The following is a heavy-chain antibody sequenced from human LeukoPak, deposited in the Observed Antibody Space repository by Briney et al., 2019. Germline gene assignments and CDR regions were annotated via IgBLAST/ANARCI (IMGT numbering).Heavy chain of an antibody. CDR2: ISSSGTFI. J-gene: IGHJ4*02. CDR1: GFTFSPYS. D-gene: IGHD2-2*01. Sequence: GGSLRLSCAASGFTFSPYSMNWVRQAPGKGLDWVSYISSSGTFIYYADSVKGRFTVSRDNAKNLLFLQMDSLRVEDTAVYYCARDPGVPAAPLDYWGLGTWSPSRQ. CDR3: ARDPGVPAAPLDY. V-gene: IGHV3-21*01.